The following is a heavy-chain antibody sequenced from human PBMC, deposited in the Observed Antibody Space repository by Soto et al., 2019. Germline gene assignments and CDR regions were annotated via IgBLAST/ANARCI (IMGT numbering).Heavy chain of an antibody. D-gene: IGHD3-10*02. CDR2: IIPMTGTP. J-gene: IGHJ5*02. Sequence: QVQLVQSGAEVKTPGSSVEFSCKASGGIFSSFSITWVRQVPGHGLEWMGGIIPMTGTPNYAEKFQGRLTLTADASTRTAYLVMSSLKSEDPAVYYCASGPLLPCATSWIQTCGQGTVVIVSS. CDR3: ASGPLLPCATSWIQT. CDR1: GGIFSSFS. V-gene: IGHV1-69*01.